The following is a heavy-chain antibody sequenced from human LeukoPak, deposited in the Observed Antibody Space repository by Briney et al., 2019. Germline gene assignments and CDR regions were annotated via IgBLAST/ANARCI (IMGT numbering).Heavy chain of an antibody. CDR1: GGTFSSYA. V-gene: IGHV1-69*05. CDR2: IIPIFGTA. J-gene: IGHJ4*02. D-gene: IGHD1-26*01. CDR3: VGGSYSGDYFDY. Sequence: GASVKVSCKASGGTFSSYAISWVRQAPGQGLEWMGGIIPIFGTANYAQKFQGRVTITTDESTSTAYMELRSLRSDDTAVYYCVGGSYSGDYFDYWGQGTLVTVSS.